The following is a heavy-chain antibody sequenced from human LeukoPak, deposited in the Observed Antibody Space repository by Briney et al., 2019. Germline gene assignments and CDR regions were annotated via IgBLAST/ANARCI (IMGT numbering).Heavy chain of an antibody. CDR2: ISWNSGSI. J-gene: IGHJ4*02. CDR3: AKGLYDILTGVFDY. V-gene: IGHV3-9*03. D-gene: IGHD3-9*01. Sequence: RGGSPRLSCAASGFTFDDYAVHWVRQAPGKGLEWVSGISWNSGSIGYADSVKGRFTISRDNAKNSLYLQMNSLRAEDMALYYCAKGLYDILTGVFDYWGQGTLVTVSS. CDR1: GFTFDDYA.